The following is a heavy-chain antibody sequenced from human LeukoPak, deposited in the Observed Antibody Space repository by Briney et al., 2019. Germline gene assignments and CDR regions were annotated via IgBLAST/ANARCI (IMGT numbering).Heavy chain of an antibody. D-gene: IGHD6-13*01. CDR1: EFAFGNFY. Sequence: GSLRLSCTASEFAFGNFYMSWIRQAPGKGLEWVAYIDGRSTAILYADSVRGRFTISRDNSKNSLYLEMNSLRAEDTAIYYCAKDRIAAAGTVDYWGQGTLVTVSS. CDR2: IDGRSTAI. J-gene: IGHJ4*02. V-gene: IGHV3-11*01. CDR3: AKDRIAAAGTVDY.